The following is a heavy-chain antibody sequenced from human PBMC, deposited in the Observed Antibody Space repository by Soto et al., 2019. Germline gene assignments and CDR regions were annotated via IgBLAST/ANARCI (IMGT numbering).Heavy chain of an antibody. J-gene: IGHJ6*02. CDR2: IIAYDDNT. CDR1: GYRFTSYG. V-gene: IGHV1-18*01. CDR3: ASGGYYDSSGSRNYHYYGMNV. Sequence: QAQLVQSGPEVKKPGASVKVSCKASGYRFTSYGISWVRQAPGQGLEWLGWIIAYDDNTKYAQTRQGRVSMSPDTPTNTAYMELRSLRSDDTAMYYCASGGYYDSSGSRNYHYYGMNVWGQGTTVTVSS. D-gene: IGHD3-22*01.